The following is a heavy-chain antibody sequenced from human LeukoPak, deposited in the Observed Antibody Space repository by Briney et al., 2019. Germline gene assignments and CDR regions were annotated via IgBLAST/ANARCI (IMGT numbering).Heavy chain of an antibody. CDR3: ARSPRRGYSTPTYFDY. Sequence: PSETLSLTCAVSGGSISSGGYSWSWIRQPPGKGLEWTGYIYYSGSTYYNPSLKSRVTISVDTSKNQFSLKLSSVTAADTAVYYCARSPRRGYSTPTYFDYWGQGTLVTVSS. V-gene: IGHV4-30-4*07. J-gene: IGHJ4*02. CDR1: GGSISSGGYS. CDR2: IYYSGST. D-gene: IGHD6-13*01.